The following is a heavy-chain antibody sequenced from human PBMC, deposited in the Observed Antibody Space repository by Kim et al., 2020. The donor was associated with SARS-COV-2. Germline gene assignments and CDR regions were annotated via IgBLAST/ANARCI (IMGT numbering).Heavy chain of an antibody. CDR2: ISYDGSNK. D-gene: IGHD4-17*01. V-gene: IGHV3-30*18. Sequence: GGSLRLSCAASGFTFSSYGMHWVRQAPGKGLEWVAVISYDGSNKYYADSVKGRFTISRDNSKNTLYLQMNSLRAEDTAVYYCAKASNDYGDYYFDYWGQGTLVTVSS. CDR1: GFTFSSYG. J-gene: IGHJ4*02. CDR3: AKASNDYGDYYFDY.